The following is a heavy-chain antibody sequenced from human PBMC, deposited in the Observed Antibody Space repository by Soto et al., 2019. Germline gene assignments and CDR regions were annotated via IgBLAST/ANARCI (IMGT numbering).Heavy chain of an antibody. D-gene: IGHD4-17*01. CDR3: AKADDGGTHFEN. Sequence: EVQLVESGGGLVQPGGSLRLSCAASGVTVSRYDMHWVRQATGKGLEWVSVIGSAGDTYYPGSVKGRFTISRENAQNSLYLQMTSLRAEDTAVYYCAKADDGGTHFENWGQGTLVTVSS. CDR2: IGSAGDT. J-gene: IGHJ4*02. CDR1: GVTVSRYD. V-gene: IGHV3-13*01.